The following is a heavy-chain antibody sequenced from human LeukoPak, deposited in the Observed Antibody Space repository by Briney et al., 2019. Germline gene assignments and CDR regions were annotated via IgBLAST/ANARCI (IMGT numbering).Heavy chain of an antibody. CDR2: IYSGGNT. Sequence: GGSLRLSCAASGFTFTSYAMSWVRQAPGKGLEWVSVIYSGGNTHYADSVKGRFTISRDNSKNTLYLQMNSLRAEDTAVYYCARGEGLFDYWGQGTLVTVSS. CDR1: GFTFTSYA. J-gene: IGHJ4*02. V-gene: IGHV3-53*01. CDR3: ARGEGLFDY.